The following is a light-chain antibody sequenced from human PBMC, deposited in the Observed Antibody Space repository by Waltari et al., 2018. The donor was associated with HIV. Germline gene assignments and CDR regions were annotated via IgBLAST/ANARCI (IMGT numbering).Light chain of an antibody. Sequence: SYELTQAPSVSGSPGQAAKITCSGDALSRHFVFWYQQTSGQATRMMIFKDTERPPGIPARFSSSTSGSTSTLTISGVQAEGEADDFCQSGHNSDSIFGGGTKLTVL. V-gene: IGLV3-25*03. J-gene: IGLJ2*01. CDR3: QSGHNSDSI. CDR2: KDT. CDR1: ALSRHF.